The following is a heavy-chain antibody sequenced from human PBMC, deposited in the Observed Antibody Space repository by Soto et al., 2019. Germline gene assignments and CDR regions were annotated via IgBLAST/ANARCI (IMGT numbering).Heavy chain of an antibody. CDR1: GGSISSSNW. V-gene: IGHV4-4*02. CDR2: IHHSGST. Sequence: QVQLQESGPGLVKPSGTLSLTCAVSGGSISSSNWWSWVRQSPGKGLEWIGEIHHSGSTNYNPSLKSRVTISVEKSKNQFSLKLSSVTAADTAVYYCASTYYSDTSGYYSLGDWGQGTPVTVSS. CDR3: ASTYYSDTSGYYSLGD. D-gene: IGHD3-22*01. J-gene: IGHJ4*02.